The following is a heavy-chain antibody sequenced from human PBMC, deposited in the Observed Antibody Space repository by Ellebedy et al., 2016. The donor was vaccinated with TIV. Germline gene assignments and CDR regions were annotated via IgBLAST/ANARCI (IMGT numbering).Heavy chain of an antibody. CDR3: ARERDGYCSSTSCPWGFDY. CDR1: GFTFSSYS. J-gene: IGHJ4*02. CDR2: ISSSSSYI. D-gene: IGHD2-2*03. Sequence: GESLKISXAASGFTFSSYSMNWVRQAPGKGLEWVSSISSSSSYIYYADPVKGRFTISRDNAKNSLYLQMNSLRAEDTAVYYCARERDGYCSSTSCPWGFDYWGQGTLVTVSS. V-gene: IGHV3-21*01.